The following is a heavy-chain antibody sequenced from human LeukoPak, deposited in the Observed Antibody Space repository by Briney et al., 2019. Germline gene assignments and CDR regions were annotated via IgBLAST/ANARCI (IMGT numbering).Heavy chain of an antibody. CDR2: ISSSGSTI. CDR3: AGTGVLLRYFDWLSWQLYYYGMDV. J-gene: IGHJ6*02. CDR1: GFTFSSYE. Sequence: GGSLRLSCAASGFTFSSYEMNWVRQAPGKGLEWVSYISSSGSTIYYADSVKGRFTISRDNAKNSLYLQMNSLRAEDTAVYYCAGTGVLLRYFDWLSWQLYYYGMDVWGQWTTVTVSS. V-gene: IGHV3-48*03. D-gene: IGHD3-9*01.